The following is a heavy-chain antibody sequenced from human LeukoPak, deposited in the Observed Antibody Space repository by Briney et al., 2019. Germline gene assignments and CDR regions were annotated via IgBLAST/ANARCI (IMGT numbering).Heavy chain of an antibody. CDR2: RIPIFGTA. CDR1: GGTFSSYA. V-gene: IGHV1-69*01. CDR3: ARVRDGYNDAYDI. D-gene: IGHD5-24*01. Sequence: SVKVSCKASGGTFSSYAISWVRQAPGQGLEWMGGRIPIFGTANYAQKFQGRVTINSDESSSTAYMALSSLRYEDTAVYYCARVRDGYNDAYDIWGQGTMVTVTS. J-gene: IGHJ3*02.